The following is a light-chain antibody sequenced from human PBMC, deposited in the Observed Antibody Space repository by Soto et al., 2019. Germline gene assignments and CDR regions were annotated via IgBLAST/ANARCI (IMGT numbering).Light chain of an antibody. V-gene: IGKV3-20*01. CDR2: GAS. CDR3: QGFGSSLWT. J-gene: IGKJ1*01. Sequence: EIVLTQSPGTLSLSPGERAPLSCRSRQSVSSTHLAWYQQKPGQAPRLLIFGASSRATGIPDRFSGSGSGTDFTLTISRLEPAVFSVYCCQGFGSSLWTFGQGPKVEIK. CDR1: QSVSSTH.